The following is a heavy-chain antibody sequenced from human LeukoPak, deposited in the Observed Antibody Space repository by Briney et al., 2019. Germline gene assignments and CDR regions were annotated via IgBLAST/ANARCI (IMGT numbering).Heavy chain of an antibody. CDR3: ARYAYGSGPFDY. Sequence: PSETLSLTCTVSGGSISSYYWSWIRQPPGKGLEGIGYIYYSGNTNYHPSLTSRLTISLYTSKNQFSLQLNSVTAADTAVYYCARYAYGSGPFDYWGQGTLITVSS. CDR2: IYYSGNT. CDR1: GGSISSYY. V-gene: IGHV4-59*01. J-gene: IGHJ4*02. D-gene: IGHD6-19*01.